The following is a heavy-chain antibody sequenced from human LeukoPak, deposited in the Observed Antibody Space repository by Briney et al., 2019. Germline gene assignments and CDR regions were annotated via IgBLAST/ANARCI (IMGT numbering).Heavy chain of an antibody. Sequence: RKSGPALVKPTQTLTLTCTVSGIPLSTSRMSINWIRQPPGKALEWLARVDWDDETYYNTSLTTRLTISKDTSRNQVVLTMTNMDPVDTGTYYCARIRGYGDYFYYYGLDVWGQGTTVTVSS. CDR2: VDWDDET. D-gene: IGHD4-17*01. V-gene: IGHV2-70*11. J-gene: IGHJ6*02. CDR1: GIPLSTSRMS. CDR3: ARIRGYGDYFYYYGLDV.